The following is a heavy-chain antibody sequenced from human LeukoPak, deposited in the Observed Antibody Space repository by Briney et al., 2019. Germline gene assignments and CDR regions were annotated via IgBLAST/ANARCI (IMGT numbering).Heavy chain of an antibody. J-gene: IGHJ4*02. D-gene: IGHD3-22*01. CDR3: ARATGDSSGYYYFVGPLPPRYYFDY. CDR2: IKQDGSEK. CDR1: GFTFSSYW. V-gene: IGHV3-7*01. Sequence: GGSLRLSCAASGFTFSSYWMSWVRQAPGKGLEWVANIKQDGSEKYYADSVKGRFTISRDNSKNTLYLQTNSLRAEDTAVYYCARATGDSSGYYYFVGPLPPRYYFDYWGQGTLVTVSS.